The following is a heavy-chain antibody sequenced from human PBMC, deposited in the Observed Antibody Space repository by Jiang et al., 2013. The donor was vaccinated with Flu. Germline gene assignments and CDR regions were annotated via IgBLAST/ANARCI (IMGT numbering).Heavy chain of an antibody. CDR1: GGSISTDSYY. D-gene: IGHD4-17*01. V-gene: IGHV4-39*01. CDR3: ARPLRGDSSGDGFDM. Sequence: KPSETLSLTCAVFGGSISTDSYYWDWIRQPPGKGLEWIGSIYYTGSTAYNPSLKSRVAISKDTSKNQFSLKVYSVTAADTAVYYCARPLRGDSSGDGFDMWGQGTMVTVSS. J-gene: IGHJ3*02. CDR2: IYYTGST.